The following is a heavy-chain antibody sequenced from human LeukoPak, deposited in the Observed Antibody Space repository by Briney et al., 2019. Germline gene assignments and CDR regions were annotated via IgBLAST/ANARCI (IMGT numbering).Heavy chain of an antibody. CDR3: ARISSSWYGNFDY. D-gene: IGHD6-13*01. Sequence: SETLSLTCTVSGYSISSGYYWGWIRQPPGKGLEWIGSIYHSGSTYYNPSLKSRVTISVDTSKNQFSLKLSPVTAADTAVYYCARISSSWYGNFDYWGQGTLVTVSS. V-gene: IGHV4-38-2*02. CDR2: IYHSGST. CDR1: GYSISSGYY. J-gene: IGHJ4*02.